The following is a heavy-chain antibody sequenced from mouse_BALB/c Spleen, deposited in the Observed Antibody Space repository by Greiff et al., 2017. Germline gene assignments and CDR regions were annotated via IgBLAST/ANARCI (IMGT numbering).Heavy chain of an antibody. D-gene: IGHD1-1*01. V-gene: IGHV6-6*02. Sequence: EVKVEESGGGLVQPGGSMKLSCVASGFTFSSYWMSWVRQSPEKGLEWVAEIRLKSDNYATHYAESVKGKFTISRDDSKSRLYLQMNSLRAEDTGIYYCTTVVALYYYARDNGGQGTSVTVSS. CDR3: TTVVALYYYARDN. J-gene: IGHJ4*01. CDR2: IRLKSDNYAT. CDR1: GFTFSSYW.